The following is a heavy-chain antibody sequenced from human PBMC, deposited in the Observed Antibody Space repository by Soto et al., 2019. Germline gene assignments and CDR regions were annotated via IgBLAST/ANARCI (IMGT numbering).Heavy chain of an antibody. CDR1: GFTFSSYA. J-gene: IGHJ1*01. Sequence: GGSLRLSCAASGFTFSSYAMTWVRQAPGKGLEWVSAVSGSGRTTYYADSAKGRFTISRDNSKNTLHLQMNSLRAEDTAVYYCAKDGGIAGAVEYFQHWGQGTLVTVSS. CDR2: VSGSGRTT. D-gene: IGHD6-13*01. V-gene: IGHV3-23*01. CDR3: AKDGGIAGAVEYFQH.